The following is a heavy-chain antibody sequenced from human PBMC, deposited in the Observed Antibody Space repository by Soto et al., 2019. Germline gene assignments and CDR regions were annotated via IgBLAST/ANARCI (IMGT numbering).Heavy chain of an antibody. CDR1: GGSFSGYY. D-gene: IGHD3-9*01. J-gene: IGHJ6*02. CDR3: ARGRAASNYDILTGYYSYYYYGMDV. Sequence: PSETLSLTCAVYGGSFSGYYWSWIRQPPGKGPEWIGEINHSGSTNYNPSLKSRVTISVDTSKNQFSLKLSSVTAADTAVYYCARGRAASNYDILTGYYSYYYYGMDVWGQGTTVTVSS. CDR2: INHSGST. V-gene: IGHV4-34*01.